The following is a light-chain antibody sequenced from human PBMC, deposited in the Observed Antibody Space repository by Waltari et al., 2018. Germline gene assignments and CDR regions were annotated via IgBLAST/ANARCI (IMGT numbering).Light chain of an antibody. J-gene: IGLJ2*01. CDR2: DVT. CDR3: SSYRSSTTPIPV. V-gene: IGLV2-14*02. Sequence: QSALTQPASVSGSPGQSITISCTGTSSDVGRYDLVSWYQQHPGKAPKLMIYDVTKRPSGFSSRFSASKSGNTASLTISGLQSEDEADYFCSSYRSSTTPIPVFGGGTKLTVL. CDR1: SSDVGRYDL.